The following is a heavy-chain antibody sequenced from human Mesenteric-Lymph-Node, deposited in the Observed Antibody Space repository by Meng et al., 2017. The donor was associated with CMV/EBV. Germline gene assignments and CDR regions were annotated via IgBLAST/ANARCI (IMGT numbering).Heavy chain of an antibody. CDR1: GGSISSYY. J-gene: IGHJ5*02. Sequence: SETLSLTCTVSGGSISSYYWNWIRQPPGKGLEWIGYIYYSGSTNYNPSLKSRVTISVDTSRNQFSLKLSSVTAADTAVYYCARAEYQLLDEYNWFDPWGQGTMVTVSS. D-gene: IGHD2-2*01. CDR2: IYYSGST. V-gene: IGHV4-59*01. CDR3: ARAEYQLLDEYNWFDP.